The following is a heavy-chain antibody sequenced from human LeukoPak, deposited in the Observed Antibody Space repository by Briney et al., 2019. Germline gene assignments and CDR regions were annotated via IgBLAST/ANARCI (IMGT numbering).Heavy chain of an antibody. J-gene: IGHJ4*02. CDR1: GGSISSSNW. CDR2: MYLSGRS. D-gene: IGHD7-27*01. V-gene: IGHV4-4*02. CDR3: ARGHPGALDF. Sequence: SETLSLTCAVSGGSISSSNWWSWVRQPPGKGLEWIGEMYLSGRSDYNPSLKSRVTMSLDQPKNQFSLRLSSVTAADTAVYYCARGHPGALDFWGQGTLVTVSS.